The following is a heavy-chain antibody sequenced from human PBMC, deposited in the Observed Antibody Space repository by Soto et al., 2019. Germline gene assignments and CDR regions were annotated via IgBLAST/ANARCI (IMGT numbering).Heavy chain of an antibody. J-gene: IGHJ6*02. Sequence: PGESLKISCKASGYSFTSYWIRWVRQIPGKGHERMGRIGPSDSYTNYSPSFQGHVTISVDTSKNQFSLKLSSVTAADTALYYCARVPVEMATIGYYYSYGVDVWGQGTTVTVSS. D-gene: IGHD5-12*01. CDR3: ARVPVEMATIGYYYSYGVDV. CDR2: IGPSDSYT. CDR1: GYSFTSYW. V-gene: IGHV5-10-1*01.